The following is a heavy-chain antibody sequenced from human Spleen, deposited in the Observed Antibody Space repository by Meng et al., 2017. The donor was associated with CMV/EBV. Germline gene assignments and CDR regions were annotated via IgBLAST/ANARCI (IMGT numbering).Heavy chain of an antibody. CDR1: GYLFTSYD. CDR2: MNPNSGQT. Sequence: QVLLVQSGAEVKKPGASVKVSCRTSGYLFTSYDIKWVRQATGQGLEWMGWMNPNSGQTGYAKKFQGRVSFTRNTSMRTAYMELSSLRSEDTAVYFCARTQSYYGSGTYNWFDPWGQGTLVTVSS. D-gene: IGHD3-10*01. CDR3: ARTQSYYGSGTYNWFDP. J-gene: IGHJ5*02. V-gene: IGHV1-8*01.